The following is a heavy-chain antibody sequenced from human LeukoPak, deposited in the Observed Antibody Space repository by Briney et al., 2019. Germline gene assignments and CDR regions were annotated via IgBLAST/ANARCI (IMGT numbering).Heavy chain of an antibody. Sequence: SVKVSCKASGGTLSSYAISWVRQAPGQGLEWMGGIIPIFGTANYAQKFQGRVTITTDESTSTAYMELSSLRSEDTAVYYCARSVVNTAMVTYWYFDLWGRGTLVTVSS. CDR2: IIPIFGTA. CDR1: GGTLSSYA. CDR3: ARSVVNTAMVTYWYFDL. V-gene: IGHV1-69*05. J-gene: IGHJ2*01. D-gene: IGHD5-18*01.